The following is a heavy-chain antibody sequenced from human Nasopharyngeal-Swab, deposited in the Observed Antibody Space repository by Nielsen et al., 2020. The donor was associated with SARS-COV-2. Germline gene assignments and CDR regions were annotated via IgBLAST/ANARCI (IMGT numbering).Heavy chain of an antibody. CDR3: ATAFGVTMISPCNY. D-gene: IGHD3-22*01. Sequence: GESLKISCAASGFTVSRYYMNWVRQAPGKGLEWVSIIYSDGSTYYADSVKGRFTISRDNAKNSLYLQMNSLRAEDTAVYYCATAFGVTMISPCNYWGQGTLVTVSS. CDR2: IYSDGST. V-gene: IGHV3-53*01. CDR1: GFTVSRYY. J-gene: IGHJ4*02.